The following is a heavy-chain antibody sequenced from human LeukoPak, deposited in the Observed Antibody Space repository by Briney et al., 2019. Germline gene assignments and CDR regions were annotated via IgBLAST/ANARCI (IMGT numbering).Heavy chain of an antibody. CDR2: IYYRGST. CDR1: GGSISSYY. V-gene: IGHV4-59*01. Sequence: SETLSVTCTVSGGSISSYYGSWIRQPPGKGLEWIGYIYYRGSTNYNPSLQSRVTISVDTSKNQFSLKLSSVTAADTAVYYCARVRPDYRNFYYYYYMDVWGKGTTVTVSS. CDR3: ARVRPDYRNFYYYYYMDV. D-gene: IGHD4-11*01. J-gene: IGHJ6*03.